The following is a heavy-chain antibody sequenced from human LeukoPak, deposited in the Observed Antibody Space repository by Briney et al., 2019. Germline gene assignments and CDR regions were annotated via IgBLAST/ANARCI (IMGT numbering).Heavy chain of an antibody. D-gene: IGHD6-13*01. CDR2: INPDESDK. J-gene: IGHJ4*02. V-gene: IGHV3-74*01. CDR3: AKSGSSSWYWMLDY. CDR1: RFTFSVHW. Sequence: GGSLRLSCAASRFTFSVHWMHWVRQAPGKGLEWVSRINPDESDKAYADSVKGRFTISRDNAKNTLYLQMNSLRAEDTAVYYCAKSGSSSWYWMLDYWGQGTLVTVSS.